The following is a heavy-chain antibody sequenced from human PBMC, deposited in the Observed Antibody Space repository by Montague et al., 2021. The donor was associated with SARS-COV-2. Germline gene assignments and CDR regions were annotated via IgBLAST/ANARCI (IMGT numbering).Heavy chain of an antibody. D-gene: IGHD3-10*01. CDR2: ITGTTSGHKT. CDR1: GFTFGTYG. CDR3: AKDLWGNYGSGSSFQS. V-gene: IGHV3-23*01. J-gene: IGHJ4*02. Sequence: LSLSWSGSGFTFGTYGMSWVRQAPGKGLEWVSGITGTTSGHKTYYADSVRGRFTISRDNSKNTVDLQMNRLRAEDTAVYFCAKDLWGNYGSGSSFQSWGQRTLVTVSS.